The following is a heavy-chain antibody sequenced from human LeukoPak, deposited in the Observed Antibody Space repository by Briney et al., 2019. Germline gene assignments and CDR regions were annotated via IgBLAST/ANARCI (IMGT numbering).Heavy chain of an antibody. Sequence: QPGGSLRLSCAASGFTFSSYAMSWVRQAPGKGLEWVSAISGSGGSTYYADSVKGRFTISRDNSKNTLYLQMNSLRAEDTAVYYCARVRFLEWLSAVNIEYYFDYWGQGTLVTVSS. CDR3: ARVRFLEWLSAVNIEYYFDY. CDR2: ISGSGGST. D-gene: IGHD3-3*01. CDR1: GFTFSSYA. J-gene: IGHJ4*02. V-gene: IGHV3-23*01.